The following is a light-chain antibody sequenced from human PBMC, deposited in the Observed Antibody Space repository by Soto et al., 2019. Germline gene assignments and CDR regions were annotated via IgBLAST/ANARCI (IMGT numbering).Light chain of an antibody. CDR2: EVS. CDR1: SSDVGSYSL. Sequence: QRVRKQPASGSGAPGQGSPIFCTGTSSDVGSYSLVSWYQQHPGKAPKLMIYEVSKRPSGVSKRFSASKSGNTASLTISGLQAEDEADYYCCSYAGSTTLYVFGSGTKVTVL. CDR3: CSYAGSTTLYV. V-gene: IGLV2-23*02. J-gene: IGLJ1*01.